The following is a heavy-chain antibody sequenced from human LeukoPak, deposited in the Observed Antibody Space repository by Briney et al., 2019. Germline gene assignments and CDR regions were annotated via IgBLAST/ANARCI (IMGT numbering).Heavy chain of an antibody. V-gene: IGHV3-30*18. J-gene: IGHJ4*02. CDR2: ISYDGSNK. CDR3: AKDISRWLQSCFDY. Sequence: GGSLRLSCAASGFTFGSYGMHWVRQAPGKGLEWVAVISYDGSNKYYADSVKGRFTISRDNSKNTLYLQMNSLRAEDTAVYYCAKDISRWLQSCFDYWGQGTLVTVSS. D-gene: IGHD5-24*01. CDR1: GFTFGSYG.